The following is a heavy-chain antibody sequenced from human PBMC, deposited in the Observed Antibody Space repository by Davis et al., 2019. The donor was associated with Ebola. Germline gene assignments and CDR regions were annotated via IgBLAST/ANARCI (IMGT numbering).Heavy chain of an antibody. J-gene: IGHJ5*02. V-gene: IGHV4-34*01. CDR3: ARARAYNWFDP. Sequence: ESLKISCVGSGFSFSSYNMNWVRQPPGKGLEWIGEINHSGSTNYNPSLKSRVTISVDTSKNQFSLKLSSVTAADTAVYYCARARAYNWFDPWGQGTLVTVSS. CDR1: GFSFSSYN. CDR2: INHSGST.